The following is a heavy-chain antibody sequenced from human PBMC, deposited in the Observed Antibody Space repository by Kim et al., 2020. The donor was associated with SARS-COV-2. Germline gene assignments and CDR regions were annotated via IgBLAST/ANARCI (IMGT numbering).Heavy chain of an antibody. Sequence: ASVKVSCKASGYTFSSYAINWVRQAPGQGLEWLGLINTYTGNPTYAQGFTGRFVFPLDTSINTTFLQISALKSEDTAVYYCARSDRLILTVYSSHLYFTRFDPWGQGTLVTVSS. D-gene: IGHD6-19*01. V-gene: IGHV7-4-1*02. CDR3: ARSDRLILTVYSSHLYFTRFDP. J-gene: IGHJ5*02. CDR1: GYTFSSYA. CDR2: INTYTGNP.